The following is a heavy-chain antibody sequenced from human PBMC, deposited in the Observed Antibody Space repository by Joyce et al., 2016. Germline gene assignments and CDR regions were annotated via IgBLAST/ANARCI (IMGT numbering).Heavy chain of an antibody. V-gene: IGHV4-31*03. D-gene: IGHD1-1*01. Sequence: HVQLQESGPGLVKPSQTLSLTCPVSGGSFSSGCYSWSWIRQHSGKGLEWIGYVYYSGNTYYNPSLKSRLTISVDTSKQQFSLKLASVTVADTAVYYCAGQGVHLEYWGQGTLVTVSS. J-gene: IGHJ4*02. CDR2: VYYSGNT. CDR3: AGQGVHLEY. CDR1: GGSFSSGCYS.